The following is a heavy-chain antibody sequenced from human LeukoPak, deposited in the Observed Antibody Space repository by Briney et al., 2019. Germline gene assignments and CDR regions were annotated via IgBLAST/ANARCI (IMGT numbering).Heavy chain of an antibody. Sequence: GGSLIQSCAASGFTFSSYALTCVRQAPGKGLEWVSGISASGGSAYYADSVKGRFTISRDNSKNTLYLQINSLRAEDTAVYYCAAPPSAGTTLFLYWGQGTLVTVSS. D-gene: IGHD1-14*01. CDR3: AAPPSAGTTLFLY. J-gene: IGHJ4*02. CDR1: GFTFSSYA. CDR2: ISASGGSA. V-gene: IGHV3-23*01.